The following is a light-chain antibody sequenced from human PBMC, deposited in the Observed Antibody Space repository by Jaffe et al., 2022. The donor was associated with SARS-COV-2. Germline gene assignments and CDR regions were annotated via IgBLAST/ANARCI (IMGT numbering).Light chain of an antibody. V-gene: IGKV3-15*01. CDR1: QRVSSN. CDR3: QQYNNWPYT. J-gene: IGKJ2*01. Sequence: EVVMTQSPVTLSVSPGERATLSCRASQRVSSNLAWYQQKPGQAPRLLIYGASTRATGIPARFSGSGSGTEFTLTISSLQSEDFAIYYCQQYNNWPYTFGQGTKLEIK. CDR2: GAS.